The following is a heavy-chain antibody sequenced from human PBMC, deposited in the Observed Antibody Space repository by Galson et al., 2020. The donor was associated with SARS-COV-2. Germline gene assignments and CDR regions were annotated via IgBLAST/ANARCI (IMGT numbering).Heavy chain of an antibody. D-gene: IGHD6-13*01. CDR1: GFSLSTSGMR. J-gene: IGHJ4*02. V-gene: IGHV2-70*04. Sequence: SGPTLVKPTQTLTLTCTFSGFSLSTSGMRVSWIRQPPGKALEWLARIDWDDDKFYSTSLKTRLTISKDTSKNQVVLTMTNMDPVDTAMYYCATVYSSWELGYFDYWGQGTLVTVSS. CDR3: ATVYSSWELGYFDY. CDR2: IDWDDDK.